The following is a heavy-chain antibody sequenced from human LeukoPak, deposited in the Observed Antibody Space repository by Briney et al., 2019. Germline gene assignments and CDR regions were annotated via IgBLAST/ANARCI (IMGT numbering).Heavy chain of an antibody. D-gene: IGHD1-26*01. CDR2: TRYDESRT. CDR1: GFTFSNNG. Sequence: GGSLRLSCAASGFTFSNNGMHWVRQTPGKGLEWVAFTRYDESRTFYGDSVRGRFTISRDNSKNTLYLQMNSLTTDDSAVYYCAKARYSGSPALDFWGQGTLVTVSS. J-gene: IGHJ4*02. CDR3: AKARYSGSPALDF. V-gene: IGHV3-30*02.